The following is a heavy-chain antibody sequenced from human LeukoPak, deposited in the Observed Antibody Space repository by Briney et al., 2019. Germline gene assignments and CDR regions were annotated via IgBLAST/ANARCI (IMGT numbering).Heavy chain of an antibody. CDR2: INPNSGAT. Sequence: GASVKVSCKASGYTFTDYYIQWVRQAPGQGLEWMGRINPNSGATTYAQQFQGRVTMTRDTSTTTAYMEVSRLTSDDTAVYYCATETTGTPRGVYWGLGTLVTVSS. D-gene: IGHD4-17*01. CDR1: GYTFTDYY. CDR3: ATETTGTPRGVY. J-gene: IGHJ4*02. V-gene: IGHV1-2*02.